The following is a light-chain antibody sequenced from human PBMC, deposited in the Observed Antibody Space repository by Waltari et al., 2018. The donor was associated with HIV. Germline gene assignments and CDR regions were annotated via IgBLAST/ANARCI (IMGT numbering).Light chain of an antibody. J-gene: IGLJ3*02. CDR3: QAWDSSTVWV. V-gene: IGLV3-1*01. CDR1: KLGDKY. CDR2: QDS. Sequence: SYELTQPPSVSVSPGQTASITCSGDKLGDKYACWYQQKPGQSPVLVIYQDSKLPSGIPERVSGSNSGNTATLTISGTQAMDEADYYCQAWDSSTVWVFGGGTKLTVL.